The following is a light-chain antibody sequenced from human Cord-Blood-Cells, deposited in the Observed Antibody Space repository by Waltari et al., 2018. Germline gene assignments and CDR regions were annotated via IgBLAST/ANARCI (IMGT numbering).Light chain of an antibody. CDR3: QQYFSTPFT. CDR1: QGIRNS. Sequence: DIQMTQSPSSLSASVGDRVTITCRASQGIRNSLAWYQQKPGQAPKLLLYAASRLESGVPSRFSGSGSGTDYTLTISSLQPEDFATDYCQQYFSTPFTFGPGTKVDIK. J-gene: IGKJ3*01. V-gene: IGKV1-NL1*01. CDR2: AAS.